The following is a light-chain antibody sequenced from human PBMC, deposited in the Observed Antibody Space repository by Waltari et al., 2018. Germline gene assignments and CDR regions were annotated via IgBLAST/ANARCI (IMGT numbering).Light chain of an antibody. V-gene: IGLV1-44*01. Sequence: QSVLTQPPSASGTPGQRVTISCSGSSSNIGSNSVNWYQHLPGTAPKLLIYSDIQWPSGFPDRFSGSKSCASASLAISGLQSDDEADYYCAAWDVSLNGLVFGGGTKLTVL. J-gene: IGLJ2*01. CDR3: AAWDVSLNGLV. CDR2: SDI. CDR1: SSNIGSNS.